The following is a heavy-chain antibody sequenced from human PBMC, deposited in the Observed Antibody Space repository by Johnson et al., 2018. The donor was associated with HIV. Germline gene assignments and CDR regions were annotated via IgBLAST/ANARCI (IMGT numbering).Heavy chain of an antibody. D-gene: IGHD6-13*01. CDR2: ISYDGSNK. Sequence: QVQLVESGGGVVQPGRSLRLSCAASGFTFSSYAMLWVRQAPGKGLEWVAVISYDGSNKYYADSVNGRFTISRDNSKNTLYLQMNSLRAEDTAVYYCALLRGAAGDDAFDIWGQGTMVTVSS. CDR1: GFTFSSYA. CDR3: ALLRGAAGDDAFDI. V-gene: IGHV3-30*04. J-gene: IGHJ3*02.